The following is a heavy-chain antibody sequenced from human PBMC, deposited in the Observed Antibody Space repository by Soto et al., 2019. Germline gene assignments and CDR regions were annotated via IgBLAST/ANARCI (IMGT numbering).Heavy chain of an antibody. Sequence: GASVKVSCKASGYTFTSYDINWVRQATGQGLEWMGWMNPNSGNTGYAQKFQGRVTMTRNTSISTAYMELSSLRSEDTAVYYCARRPLELWSGYFYYYGMDVWGQGTTVTVSS. J-gene: IGHJ6*02. D-gene: IGHD3-3*01. V-gene: IGHV1-8*01. CDR1: GYTFTSYD. CDR3: ARRPLELWSGYFYYYGMDV. CDR2: MNPNSGNT.